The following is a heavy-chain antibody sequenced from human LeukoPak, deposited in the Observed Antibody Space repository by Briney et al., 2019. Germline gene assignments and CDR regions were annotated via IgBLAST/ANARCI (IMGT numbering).Heavy chain of an antibody. CDR3: AKDMGQYCSGGSCYYMDV. V-gene: IGHV3-43D*03. J-gene: IGHJ6*03. CDR1: GFTFDDYA. CDR2: ISWDGGST. D-gene: IGHD2-15*01. Sequence: PGGSLRLSCAASGFTFDDYAMHWVRQAPGKGLEWVSLISWDGGSTYYADSVKGRFTISRDNSKNSLYLQMNSLRAEDTALYYCAKDMGQYCSGGSCYYMDVWGKGTTVTVS.